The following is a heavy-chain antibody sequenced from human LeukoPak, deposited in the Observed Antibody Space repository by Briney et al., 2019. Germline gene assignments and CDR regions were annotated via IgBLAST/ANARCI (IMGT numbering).Heavy chain of an antibody. V-gene: IGHV3-23*01. CDR2: ISTTGGYT. D-gene: IGHD5-24*01. CDR1: GFSFSTYD. J-gene: IGHJ4*02. CDR3: AKKPATIKFPFDI. Sequence: GGSLRLSCVGSGFSFSTYDMGWVRQTPGKGLEWVSAISTTGGYTEDADSVRGRFTISRDNSQNTLFLQMHSLRAEDTAVYYCAKKPATIKFPFDIWGQGTLVTVSP.